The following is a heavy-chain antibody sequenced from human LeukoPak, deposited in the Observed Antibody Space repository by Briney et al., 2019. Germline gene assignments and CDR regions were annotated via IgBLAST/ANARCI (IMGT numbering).Heavy chain of an antibody. Sequence: NPSETLSLTCTVSGGSISTYYWSWLRQPPGKGLEWIGYIYYSGSTNYNPSLKSRVTISVDTSKNQFSLKLSSVTAADTAVYYCARRQPTEMATMAFDYWGQGTLVTVSS. D-gene: IGHD5-24*01. CDR2: IYYSGST. CDR1: GGSISTYY. V-gene: IGHV4-59*08. J-gene: IGHJ4*02. CDR3: ARRQPTEMATMAFDY.